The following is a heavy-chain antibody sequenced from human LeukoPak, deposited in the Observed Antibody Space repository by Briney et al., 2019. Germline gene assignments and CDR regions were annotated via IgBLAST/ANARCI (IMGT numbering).Heavy chain of an antibody. V-gene: IGHV3-23*01. CDR2: ISGSGGST. CDR1: RFTISSYA. Sequence: PGGSLRLSCAASRFTISSYAMSWVRQAPGKGLEWVSAISGSGGSTYYADSVKGRFTISRDNSKNTLYLQMNSLRAEDTAVYCCAKEDHGGYSYGCFDYWGQGTLVTVSS. D-gene: IGHD5-18*01. J-gene: IGHJ4*02. CDR3: AKEDHGGYSYGCFDY.